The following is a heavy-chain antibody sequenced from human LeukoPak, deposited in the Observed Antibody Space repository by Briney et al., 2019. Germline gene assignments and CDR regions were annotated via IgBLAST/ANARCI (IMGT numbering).Heavy chain of an antibody. V-gene: IGHV3-7*03. Sequence: GGSLRLSCAASGFTFSSYWMSWVRQAPGKGLEWVANIKQDGSEKYYVDSVKGRFTISRDNAKDSLYLQMNSLRAEDTAVYYCAKDRAFWETGHWGQGTLVTVSS. CDR1: GFTFSSYW. CDR3: AKDRAFWETGH. J-gene: IGHJ4*02. D-gene: IGHD3-9*01. CDR2: IKQDGSEK.